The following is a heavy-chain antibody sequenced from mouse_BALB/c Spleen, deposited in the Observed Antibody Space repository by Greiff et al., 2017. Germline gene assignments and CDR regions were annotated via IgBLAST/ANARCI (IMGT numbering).Heavy chain of an antibody. CDR2: ISSGGGST. CDR1: GFAFSSYD. CDR3: ARHRGSSYFDY. D-gene: IGHD1-1*01. J-gene: IGHJ2*01. V-gene: IGHV5-12-1*01. Sequence: EVKLVESGGGLVKPGGSLKLSCAASGFAFSSYDMSWVRQTPEKRLEWVAYISSGGGSTYYPDTVKGRFTISRDNAKNTLYLQMSSLKSEDTAMYYCARHRGSSYFDYWGQGTTLTVSS.